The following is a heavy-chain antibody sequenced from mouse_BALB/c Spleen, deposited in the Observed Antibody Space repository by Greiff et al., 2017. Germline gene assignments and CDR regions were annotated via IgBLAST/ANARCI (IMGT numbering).Heavy chain of an antibody. D-gene: IGHD1-1*01. CDR1: GFTFSSYA. V-gene: IGHV5-9-3*01. J-gene: IGHJ2*01. Sequence: DVQLVESGGGLVKPGGSLKLSCAASGFTFSSYAMSWVRQTPEKRLEWVATISSGGSYTYYPDSVKGRFTISRDNAKNTLYLQMSSLRSEDTAMYYCARHEKLGSSYVYWGQGTTLTVSS. CDR3: ARHEKLGSSYVY. CDR2: ISSGGSYT.